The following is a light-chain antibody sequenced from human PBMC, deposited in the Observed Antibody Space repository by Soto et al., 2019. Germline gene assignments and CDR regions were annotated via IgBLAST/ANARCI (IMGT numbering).Light chain of an antibody. Sequence: EIVLTQSPATLSAFPGDRVTLSCRASQALNTRLAWYQHKPGQAPRLLIYLTSNRAAGVPSRFSAWGSETDFTLTISDVQHEDFAVYYCHQRQSWPRTLGQGTKVDIK. J-gene: IGKJ1*01. CDR3: HQRQSWPRT. CDR2: LTS. CDR1: QALNTR. V-gene: IGKV3-11*01.